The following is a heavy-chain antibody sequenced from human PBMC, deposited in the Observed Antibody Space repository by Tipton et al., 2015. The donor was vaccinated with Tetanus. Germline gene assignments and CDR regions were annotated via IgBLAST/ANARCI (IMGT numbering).Heavy chain of an antibody. CDR2: ITTNSYI. CDR1: GFMFGNYR. Sequence: SLRLSCAVSGFMFGNYRMNWVRQAPGKGLEWVASITTNSYIYYADSLKGRFTISRDNAKNSLYLEMDSLRAEDTAVYYCASGSALDYWGQGILVTVSS. V-gene: IGHV3-21*01. J-gene: IGHJ4*02. CDR3: ASGSALDY.